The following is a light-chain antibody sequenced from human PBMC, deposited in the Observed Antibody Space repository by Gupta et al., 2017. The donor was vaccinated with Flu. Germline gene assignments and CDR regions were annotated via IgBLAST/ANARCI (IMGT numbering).Light chain of an antibody. Sequence: QSAPTQPRSVSGSPGQSVTISCTGTSNDVGGYDRVSWYKQRPGKAPKLILYDVTERPSGVPDRFSGSKSGNTASLTISGRQADDEADYYCSSHAGRVTWVFGTGTTVTVL. J-gene: IGLJ1*01. CDR2: DVT. V-gene: IGLV2-11*01. CDR3: SSHAGRVTWV. CDR1: SNDVGGYDR.